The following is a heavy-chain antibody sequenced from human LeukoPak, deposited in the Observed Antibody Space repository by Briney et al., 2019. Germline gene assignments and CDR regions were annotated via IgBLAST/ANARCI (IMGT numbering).Heavy chain of an antibody. V-gene: IGHV4-4*07. J-gene: IGHJ4*02. CDR2: FYTSGST. CDR3: ARSSDPYCSSTGCYSLDS. D-gene: IGHD2-2*01. Sequence: SETLSLTCTVSGGSISSWQWSWIRQPAGKGLEWIGRFYTSGSTNYNPSLKSRVSLSVDTSKNHFSLKLTSVTAADTAVYYCARSSDPYCSSTGCYSLDSWGQGTLVTVSS. CDR1: GGSISSWQ.